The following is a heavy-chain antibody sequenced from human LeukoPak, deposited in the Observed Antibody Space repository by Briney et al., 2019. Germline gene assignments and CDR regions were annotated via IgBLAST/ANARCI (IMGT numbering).Heavy chain of an antibody. V-gene: IGHV4-59*08. D-gene: IGHD4-11*01. J-gene: IGHJ4*02. CDR2: IYYSGST. Sequence: SETLSLTCTVSGGSISSYYWSWIRQPPGKGLEWIGYIYYSGSTNYNPSLKSRVTISVDTSKNQFSLKLSSVTAADTAVYYCARGRGTTPTVTTKWGQGTLVTVSS. CDR3: ARGRGTTPTVTTK. CDR1: GGSISSYY.